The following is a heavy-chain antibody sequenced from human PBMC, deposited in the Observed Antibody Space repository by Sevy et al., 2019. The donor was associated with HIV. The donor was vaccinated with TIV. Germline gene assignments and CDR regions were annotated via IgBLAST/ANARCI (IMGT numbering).Heavy chain of an antibody. J-gene: IGHJ6*02. V-gene: IGHV3-30*18. CDR1: GFTFSSYG. D-gene: IGHD2-2*01. CDR3: AKVGIYCSSTSCSHYYYYGMDV. CDR2: ISYDGSNK. Sequence: GGSLRLSCAASGFTFSSYGMHWVRQAPGKGLEWVAVISYDGSNKYYADSVKGRFTISRDNSKNTLYLQMNSLRAEDTAVYYCAKVGIYCSSTSCSHYYYYGMDVWGQGTTVTVPS.